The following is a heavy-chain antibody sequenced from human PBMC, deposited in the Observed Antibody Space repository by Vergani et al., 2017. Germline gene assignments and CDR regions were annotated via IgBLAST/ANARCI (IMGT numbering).Heavy chain of an antibody. V-gene: IGHV4-61*02. CDR3: ARLSGGYYSGVKIHPLRTAFDV. CDR1: GGSISAGYYF. CDR2: ISASGNA. Sequence: QVQLQASGPGRVKPSQTLSLTCTMSGGSISAGYYFWSWIRQPAGKGLEWLGHISASGNASHSPSLKTRVSMSVDTSKNQFSLTVTSVTAADTAIYFCARLSGGYYSGVKIHPLRTAFDVLGHGTVDTVSS. D-gene: IGHD6-19*01. J-gene: IGHJ3*01.